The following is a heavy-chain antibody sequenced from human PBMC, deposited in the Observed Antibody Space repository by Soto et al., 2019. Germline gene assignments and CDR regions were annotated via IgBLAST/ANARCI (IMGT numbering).Heavy chain of an antibody. CDR2: IYSGGST. J-gene: IGHJ5*02. V-gene: IGHV3-53*02. CDR1: GFTVSSNY. D-gene: IGHD6-13*01. Sequence: EVQLVETGGGLIQPGGSLRLSCAASGFTVSSNYMSWVRQAPGKGLEWVSVIYSGGSTYYADSVKGRFTISRDNSKNTVYLQMNSLRAEDTAVYYCARDRRPIAAAPSEGFDPWGQGTLVTVSS. CDR3: ARDRRPIAAAPSEGFDP.